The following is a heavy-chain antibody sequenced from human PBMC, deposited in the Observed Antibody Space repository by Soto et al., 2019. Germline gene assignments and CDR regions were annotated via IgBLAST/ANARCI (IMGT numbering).Heavy chain of an antibody. Sequence: GGSLRLSCAASGFTFSSYSMNWVRQAPGKGLEWVSSISSSSSYIYYADSVKGRFTISRDNAKNSLYLQMNSLRAEDTAVYYCAREPDSSSSWFDPWGQGTLVTVSS. D-gene: IGHD6-6*01. CDR1: GFTFSSYS. V-gene: IGHV3-21*01. CDR2: ISSSSSYI. CDR3: AREPDSSSSWFDP. J-gene: IGHJ5*02.